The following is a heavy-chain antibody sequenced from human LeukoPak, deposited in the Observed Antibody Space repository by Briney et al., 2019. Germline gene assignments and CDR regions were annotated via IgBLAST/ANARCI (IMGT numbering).Heavy chain of an antibody. D-gene: IGHD3-10*02. CDR2: INHSGST. J-gene: IGHJ5*02. Sequence: SETLSLNCAVYGGSFSGYYWSWIRQPPGKGLEWIGEINHSGSTNYNPSLKSRVTISVDTSKNQFSLKLSSVTAADTAVYYCASPSMIGGAFDPWGQGTLVTVSS. CDR3: ASPSMIGGAFDP. V-gene: IGHV4-34*01. CDR1: GGSFSGYY.